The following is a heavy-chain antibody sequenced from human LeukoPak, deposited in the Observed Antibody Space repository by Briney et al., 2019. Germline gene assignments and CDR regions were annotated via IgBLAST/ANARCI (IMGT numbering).Heavy chain of an antibody. V-gene: IGHV4-34*01. Sequence: SETLSLTCAVSGGSFSGKYWTWIRQPPGKGLEWIGEITYSGSIYYNPSLKSRVTISVDTSKNEFSLKLSSVTAADTAVYYCARHRVGPLYGSGNSIAYWGQGTLVTVSS. CDR2: ITYSGSI. CDR3: ARHRVGPLYGSGNSIAY. D-gene: IGHD3-10*01. CDR1: GGSFSGKY. J-gene: IGHJ4*02.